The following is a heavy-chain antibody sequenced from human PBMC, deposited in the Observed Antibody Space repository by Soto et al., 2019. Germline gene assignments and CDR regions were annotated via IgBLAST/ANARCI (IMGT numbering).Heavy chain of an antibody. D-gene: IGHD2-15*01. V-gene: IGHV3-7*03. J-gene: IGHJ4*02. CDR1: GFTFSSYW. CDR2: IKQDGSEK. CDR3: ARLPVVVAAPDY. Sequence: GGSLRLSCAASGFTFSSYWMSWVRQAPGKGLEWVANIKQDGSEKYYVDSVKVRFTISRDNAKNPLYLQMNSLRTADTARYYCARLPVVVAAPDYWGQGTLVTVSS.